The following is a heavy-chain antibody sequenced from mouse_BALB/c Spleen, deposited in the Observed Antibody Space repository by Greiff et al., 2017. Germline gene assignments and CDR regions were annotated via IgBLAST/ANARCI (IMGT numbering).Heavy chain of an antibody. J-gene: IGHJ3*01. CDR3: ARVKYGNYVWFAY. CDR2: IHPNSGNT. D-gene: IGHD2-10*02. Sequence: QVQLQPGSVLVRPGASVKLSCKASGYTFTSSWMHWAKQRPGQGLEWIGEIHPNSGNTNYNEKFKGKATLTADKSSSTAYMQLSSLTSEDSAVYFCARVKYGNYVWFAYWGQGTLVTVSA. V-gene: IGHV1S130*01. CDR1: GYTFTSSW.